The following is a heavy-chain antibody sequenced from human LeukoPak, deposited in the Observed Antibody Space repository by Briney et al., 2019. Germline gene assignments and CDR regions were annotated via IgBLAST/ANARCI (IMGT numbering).Heavy chain of an antibody. CDR3: ARPNGYSSGWFFDY. V-gene: IGHV3-33*01. Sequence: GGPRRLSWAASGLTLNGYAWHWVGQAPGKGREWVEVIWYDGSNKYYADSVKGRFTISRDNSKNTLYLQMNSLRAEDTAVYYCARPNGYSSGWFFDYWGQGTLVTVSS. J-gene: IGHJ4*02. CDR1: GLTLNGYA. D-gene: IGHD6-19*01. CDR2: IWYDGSNK.